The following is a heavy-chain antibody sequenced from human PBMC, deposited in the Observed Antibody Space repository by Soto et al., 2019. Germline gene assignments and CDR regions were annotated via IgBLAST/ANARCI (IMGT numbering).Heavy chain of an antibody. CDR1: GFTFSSYS. V-gene: IGHV3-48*02. Sequence: GSLRLSCAASGFTFSSYSMNWVRQAPGKGLEWVSYISSSSSTIYYADSVKGRFTISRDNAKNSLYLQMNSLRDEDTAVYYCARDKGGDSSSWYNWFDPWGQGTLVTVSS. CDR3: ARDKGGDSSSWYNWFDP. J-gene: IGHJ5*02. CDR2: ISSSSSTI. D-gene: IGHD6-13*01.